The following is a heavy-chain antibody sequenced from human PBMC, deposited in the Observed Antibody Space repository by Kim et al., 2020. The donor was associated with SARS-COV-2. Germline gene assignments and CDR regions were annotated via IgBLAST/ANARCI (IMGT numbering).Heavy chain of an antibody. J-gene: IGHJ4*02. CDR3: AREAVAGSFDS. CDR2: VNGGNGNT. CDR1: GYTFTTFA. V-gene: IGHV1-3*01. D-gene: IGHD6-19*01. Sequence: ASVKVSCKASGYTFTTFALYWVRRAPGQRLEWMGWVNGGNGNTRYSQKFQGRVSITRDTSTTTAYFEMSGLISEDTAVYYCAREAVAGSFDSWGQGTLVTVYS.